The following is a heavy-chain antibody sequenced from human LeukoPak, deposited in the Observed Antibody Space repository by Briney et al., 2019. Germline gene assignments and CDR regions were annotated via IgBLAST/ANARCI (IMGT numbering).Heavy chain of an antibody. D-gene: IGHD2-2*01. CDR1: GGSISSSAYY. Sequence: SETLSLTCTVSGGSISSSAYYWGWIRQPPGKGLEWIGSIYYSGSTYYTYYNSSLKSRVTISVDKSKNQFSLKLSSVTAADTAVYYCARARYQADHAFDIWGQGTMVTVSS. CDR3: ARARYQADHAFDI. J-gene: IGHJ3*02. CDR2: IYYSGSTYYT. V-gene: IGHV4-39*07.